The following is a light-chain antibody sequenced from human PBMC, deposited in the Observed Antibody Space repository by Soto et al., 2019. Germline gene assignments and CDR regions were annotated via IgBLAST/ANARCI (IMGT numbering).Light chain of an antibody. CDR1: QSVLYSSNNKNY. J-gene: IGKJ3*01. CDR3: QQSYSTPLT. V-gene: IGKV4-1*01. Sequence: DIVMTQSPDSLAVSLGERATINCKSSQSVLYSSNNKNYLAWYQQKPGQPPKLLIYWASTRESGVPDRFSGSGSGTDFTLTISNLQPEDSATYYCQQSYSTPLTFGPGTKVDIK. CDR2: WAS.